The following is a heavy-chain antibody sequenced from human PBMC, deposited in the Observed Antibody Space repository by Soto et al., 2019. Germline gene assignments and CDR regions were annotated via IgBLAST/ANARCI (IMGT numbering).Heavy chain of an antibody. J-gene: IGHJ5*02. CDR2: INHSGST. CDR1: GGSFSGYY. V-gene: IGHV4-34*01. Sequence: SETLSLTCAVYGGSFSGYYWSWIRQPPGKGLEWIGEINHSGSTNYNPSLKSRVTISVDTSKNQFSLKLSSVTAADTAVYYCASSRGWFDPWGQGTLVTVSS. CDR3: ASSRGWFDP.